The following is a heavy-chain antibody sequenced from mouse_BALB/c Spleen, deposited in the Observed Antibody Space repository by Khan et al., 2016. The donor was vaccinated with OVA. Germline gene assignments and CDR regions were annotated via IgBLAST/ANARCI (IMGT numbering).Heavy chain of an antibody. CDR1: GYTFTSNT. D-gene: IGHD2-14*01. V-gene: IGHV1-4*01. CDR3: ARRTTGYTMDY. Sequence: QVQLQQSGAELARPGASVRMSCKASGYTFTSNTMHWVKKRPGQGLEWIGYINPRSGYTNFNQNFKDKATLTAEKSSSTAYMQLSSLTSEDSAVYYCARRTTGYTMDYWGQGTSVTVSS. CDR2: INPRSGYT. J-gene: IGHJ4*01.